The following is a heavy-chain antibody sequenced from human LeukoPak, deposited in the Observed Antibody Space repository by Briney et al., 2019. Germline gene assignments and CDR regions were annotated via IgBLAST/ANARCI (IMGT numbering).Heavy chain of an antibody. V-gene: IGHV4-61*02. Sequence: SETLSLTCTVSGGSISSGSYYWSWIRQPAGKGLEWIGRIYTSGSTNYNPSLKSRVTISVDTSKNQFSLKLSSVTAADTAVYYCARDSSSWYGDWFDPWGQGTLVTVSS. CDR2: IYTSGST. CDR3: ARDSSSWYGDWFDP. D-gene: IGHD6-13*01. CDR1: GGSISSGSYY. J-gene: IGHJ5*02.